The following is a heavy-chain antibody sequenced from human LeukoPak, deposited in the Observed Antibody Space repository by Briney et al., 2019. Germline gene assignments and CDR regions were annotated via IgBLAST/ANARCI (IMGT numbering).Heavy chain of an antibody. D-gene: IGHD3-16*01. J-gene: IGHJ6*03. CDR3: ARCALGVWADNYYMDV. CDR2: ISSSGSYM. V-gene: IGHV3-21*01. CDR1: ESLKGYA. Sequence: GGSLRLSCSASESLKGYAMSWVRQAPGMGLEWAASISSSGSYMYYADSVKGRFIISRDNARKSLSLEMNSLTCQDTAIYYCARCALGVWADNYYMDVWGTGTTVIVSS.